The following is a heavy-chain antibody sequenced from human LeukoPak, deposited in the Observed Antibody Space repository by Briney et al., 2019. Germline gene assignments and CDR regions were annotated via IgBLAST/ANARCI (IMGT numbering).Heavy chain of an antibody. J-gene: IGHJ4*02. CDR3: ASTRWSTYYYDSSGYVRDY. CDR1: GFTFSSYD. V-gene: IGHV3-21*01. D-gene: IGHD3-22*01. Sequence: GGSLRLSCAASGFTFSSYDMHWVRQAPGKGLEWVSSISSSSSYIYYADSVKGRFTISRDNAKNSLYLQMNSLRAEDTAVYYCASTRWSTYYYDSSGYVRDYWGQGTLVTVSS. CDR2: ISSSSSYI.